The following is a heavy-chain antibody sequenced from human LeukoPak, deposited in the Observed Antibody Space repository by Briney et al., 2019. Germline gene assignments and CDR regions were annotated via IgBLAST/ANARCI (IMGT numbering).Heavy chain of an antibody. CDR2: IVPIFGSA. CDR3: AREYPADYGGLTNPDFDY. D-gene: IGHD4-23*01. J-gene: IGHJ4*02. CDR1: GGTFSSYA. V-gene: IGHV1-69*05. Sequence: GASVTVSCKASGGTFSSYAISWVRQAPGQGLEWMGGIVPIFGSANYAQKFQGRVTMTRDMSTSTVYMELRSLRFEDTAVYYCAREYPADYGGLTNPDFDYWGQGTLVTVSS.